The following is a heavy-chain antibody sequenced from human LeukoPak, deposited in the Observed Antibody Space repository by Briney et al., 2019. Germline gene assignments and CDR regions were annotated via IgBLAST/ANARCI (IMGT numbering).Heavy chain of an antibody. CDR1: GYSISSGYY. Sequence: SETLSLTCTVSGYSISSGYYWGWIRQPPGKGLEWIGSIYHSGSTYYNPSLKSRVTISVDTSKNQFSLKPSSVTAADTAVYYCANFCSGGSCYFDYWGQGTLVTVSS. D-gene: IGHD2-15*01. CDR3: ANFCSGGSCYFDY. CDR2: IYHSGST. V-gene: IGHV4-38-2*02. J-gene: IGHJ4*02.